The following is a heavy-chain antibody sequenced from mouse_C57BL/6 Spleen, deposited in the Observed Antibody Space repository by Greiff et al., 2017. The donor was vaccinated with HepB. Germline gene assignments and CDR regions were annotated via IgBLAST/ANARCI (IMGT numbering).Heavy chain of an antibody. CDR2: ISDGGSYT. CDR3: AREGNWYFDY. D-gene: IGHD4-1*01. Sequence: EVKLMESGGGLVKPGGSLKLSCAASGFTFSSYAMSWVRQTPEKRLEWVATISDGGSYTYYPDNVKGRFTISRDNAKNNLYLQMSHLKSEDTAMYYCAREGNWYFDYWGQGTTRTVSS. CDR1: GFTFSSYA. J-gene: IGHJ2*01. V-gene: IGHV5-4*01.